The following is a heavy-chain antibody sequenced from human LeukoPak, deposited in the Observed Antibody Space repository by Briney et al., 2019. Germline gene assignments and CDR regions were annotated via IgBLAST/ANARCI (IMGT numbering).Heavy chain of an antibody. CDR2: IYYSGST. Sequence: PSETLSLTCTVSGGSISSYYWSWIRQPPGKGLEWIGYIYYSGSTNYNPSLKSRVTISVDTSKNQFSLKLSSVTAADTAVYYCARARTPVVTMVRGVHFDYWGQGTLVTVSS. D-gene: IGHD3-10*01. CDR1: GGSISSYY. CDR3: ARARTPVVTMVRGVHFDY. V-gene: IGHV4-59*01. J-gene: IGHJ4*02.